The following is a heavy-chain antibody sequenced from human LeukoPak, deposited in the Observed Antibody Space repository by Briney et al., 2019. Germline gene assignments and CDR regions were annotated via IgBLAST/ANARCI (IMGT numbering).Heavy chain of an antibody. CDR2: FYYSGST. CDR1: GGSISSYY. J-gene: IGHJ4*02. V-gene: IGHV4-59*01. D-gene: IGHD3-9*01. Sequence: SETLSLTCTVSGGSISSYYWSWIRQPPGKGRGGIGYFYYSGSTNYNPSLKSRVTISVDTSKNQFSLKLSSVTAADTAVYYCARVLRYFDWLGTWRYYFDYWGQGTLVTVSS. CDR3: ARVLRYFDWLGTWRYYFDY.